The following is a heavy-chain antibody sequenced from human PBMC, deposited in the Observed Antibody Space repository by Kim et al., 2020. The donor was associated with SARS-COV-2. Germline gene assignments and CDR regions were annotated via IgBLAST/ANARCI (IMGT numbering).Heavy chain of an antibody. D-gene: IGHD3-22*01. Sequence: GESLKISCKGSGYSFTSYWIGWVRQMPGKGLEWMGIIYPGDSDTRYSPSFQGQVTISADKSISTAYLQWSSLKASDTAMYYCARQTKDYDSSGYYAFDYWGQRTLVTVSS. CDR1: GYSFTSYW. CDR2: IYPGDSDT. V-gene: IGHV5-51*01. J-gene: IGHJ4*02. CDR3: ARQTKDYDSSGYYAFDY.